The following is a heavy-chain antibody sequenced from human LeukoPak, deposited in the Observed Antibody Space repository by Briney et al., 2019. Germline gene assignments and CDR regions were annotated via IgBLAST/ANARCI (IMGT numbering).Heavy chain of an antibody. V-gene: IGHV4-61*01. CDR2: IYYSGSA. CDR1: GGSVSSGSYY. J-gene: IGHJ4*02. Sequence: PSETLSLTCTVSGGSVSSGSYYWSWIRQPPGKGLEWIAFIYYSGSANYNPSLKSRVTISVDTSKNQFSLKLSSVTTADTAVYYRARGRDYYDTSAGYWGQGTLVTVSS. D-gene: IGHD3-22*01. CDR3: ARGRDYYDTSAGY.